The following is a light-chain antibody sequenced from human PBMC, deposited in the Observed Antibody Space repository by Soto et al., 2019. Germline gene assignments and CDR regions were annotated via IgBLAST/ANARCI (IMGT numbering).Light chain of an antibody. CDR1: SSDGGGSNY. CDR3: SSYTSSSLYV. J-gene: IGLJ1*01. Sequence: QSALTQPASVSGSPGQSITISCTGTSSDGGGSNYVSWYQQLPGKAPKLMIYDVSDRPSGVSNRFSGSKSGNTASLTISGLQAEDEADYYCSSYTSSSLYVFGTGTKLTVL. CDR2: DVS. V-gene: IGLV2-14*01.